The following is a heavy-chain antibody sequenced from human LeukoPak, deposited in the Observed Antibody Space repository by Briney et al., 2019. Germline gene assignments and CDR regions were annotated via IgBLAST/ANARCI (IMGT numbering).Heavy chain of an antibody. D-gene: IGHD5-18*01. CDR1: GFTFDDYA. J-gene: IGHJ4*02. CDR2: ISWNSGSI. CDR3: ARAGQLWLDY. Sequence: GRSLRLSCAASGFTFDDYAMHWVRQAPGKGLEWVSGISWNSGSIGYADSVKGRFTISRDNSKNTLYLEMNSLRGEDTAVYYCARAGQLWLDYWGQGTLVTVSS. V-gene: IGHV3-9*01.